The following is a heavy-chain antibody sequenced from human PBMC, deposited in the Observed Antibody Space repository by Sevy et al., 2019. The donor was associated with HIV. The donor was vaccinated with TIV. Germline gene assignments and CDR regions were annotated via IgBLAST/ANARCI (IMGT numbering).Heavy chain of an antibody. CDR1: GFTFAKYS. Sequence: GGSLRLSCAASGFTFAKYSMSWLRQAPGKGLEWVSTFSFGCGRINYADSVKGRFTISRDDSKNTLYLQMNSVRAEDTATYFCAREGCTQPHDYWGQGTLVTVSS. J-gene: IGHJ4*02. V-gene: IGHV3-23*01. CDR3: AREGCTQPHDY. CDR2: FSFGCGRI.